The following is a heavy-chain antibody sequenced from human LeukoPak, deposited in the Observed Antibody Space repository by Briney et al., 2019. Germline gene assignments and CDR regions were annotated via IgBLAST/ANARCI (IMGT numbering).Heavy chain of an antibody. Sequence: GGSLRLSCAASGFTFSSYSMNWVRQAPGKGLEWVSSISSSSSYIYYADSVEGRFTISRDNAKNSLYLQMNSLRAEDTAVYYCARGGIAARTIGYWGQGTLVTVSS. V-gene: IGHV3-21*01. CDR1: GFTFSSYS. CDR2: ISSSSSYI. D-gene: IGHD6-6*01. CDR3: ARGGIAARTIGY. J-gene: IGHJ4*02.